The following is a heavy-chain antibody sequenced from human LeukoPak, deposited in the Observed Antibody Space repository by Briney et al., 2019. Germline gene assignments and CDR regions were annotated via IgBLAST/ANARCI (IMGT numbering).Heavy chain of an antibody. CDR2: ISYDGSNK. D-gene: IGHD3-10*01. CDR3: ARDLGSLWFGELLG. Sequence: GGSLRLSCAASGFTFSSYAMHWVRQAPGKGLEWVAVISYDGSNKYYAGSVKGRFTISRDNSKNTLYLQMNSLRAEDTAVYYCARDLGSLWFGELLGWGQGTLVTVSS. CDR1: GFTFSSYA. V-gene: IGHV3-30*04. J-gene: IGHJ4*02.